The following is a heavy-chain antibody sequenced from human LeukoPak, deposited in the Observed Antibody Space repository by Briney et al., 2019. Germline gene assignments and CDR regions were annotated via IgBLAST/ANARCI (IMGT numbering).Heavy chain of an antibody. CDR1: GFTFDDYA. D-gene: IGHD4-17*01. J-gene: IGHJ4*02. CDR3: AEPSYGSHYFDY. V-gene: IGHV3-9*01. Sequence: GRSLRLSCAASGFTFDDYAMHWVRQAPGKGLEWVSGISWNSGSIGYADSVKGRFTISRDNAKNSLYLQMNSLRAEDTALYYCAEPSYGSHYFDYWGQGTLVTVSS. CDR2: ISWNSGSI.